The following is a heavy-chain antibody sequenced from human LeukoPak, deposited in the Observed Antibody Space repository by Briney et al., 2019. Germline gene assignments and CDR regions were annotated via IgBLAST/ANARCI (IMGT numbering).Heavy chain of an antibody. V-gene: IGHV3-23*01. D-gene: IGHD1-26*01. Sequence: GGSLRLSCAASGFTFSSYAMTWVRQAPGKGLEWVSAISGSGGSTYYADSVKGRFTISRDNSKNSLYLQMNSLRAEDTAVYYCARDTGPRELPIDYWGQGTLVTVSS. CDR2: ISGSGGST. J-gene: IGHJ4*02. CDR1: GFTFSSYA. CDR3: ARDTGPRELPIDY.